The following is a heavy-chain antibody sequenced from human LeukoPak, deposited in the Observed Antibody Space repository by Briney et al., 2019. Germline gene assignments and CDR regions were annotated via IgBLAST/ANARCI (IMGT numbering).Heavy chain of an antibody. CDR1: GFTFSSYA. J-gene: IGHJ4*02. Sequence: GGSLRLSCAASGFTFSSYAMHWVRQAPGMGLEWVAVISYDGSNKYYADSVKGRFTISRDSSKNTLYLQMNSLRAEDTAVYYCARDPSSGYYYYFDYWGQGTLVTVSS. CDR3: ARDPSSGYYYYFDY. D-gene: IGHD3-22*01. V-gene: IGHV3-30-3*01. CDR2: ISYDGSNK.